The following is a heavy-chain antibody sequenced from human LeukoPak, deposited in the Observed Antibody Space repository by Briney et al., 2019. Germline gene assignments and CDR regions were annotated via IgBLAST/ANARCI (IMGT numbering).Heavy chain of an antibody. D-gene: IGHD6-19*01. J-gene: IGHJ3*02. CDR1: GYTFTSYG. CDR3: ARFGLGRHIEVAGIPFDI. CDR2: ISAYNGNT. V-gene: IGHV1-18*01. Sequence: ASVKVSCKASGYTFTSYGISWVRQAPGQGPEWMGWISAYNGNTNYAQKLQGRVTMTTDTSTSTAYMELRSLRSDDTAVYYCARFGLGRHIEVAGIPFDIWGQGTMVTVSS.